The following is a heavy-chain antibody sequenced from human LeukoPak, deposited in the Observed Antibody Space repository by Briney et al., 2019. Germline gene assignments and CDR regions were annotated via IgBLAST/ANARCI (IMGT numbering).Heavy chain of an antibody. CDR1: EFTFSSFA. CDR3: AKCAQSYGNDAFAM. CDR2: IRGGGAGR. D-gene: IGHD3-16*01. V-gene: IGHV3-23*01. J-gene: IGHJ3*02. Sequence: GRSRRLSCAVSEFTFSSFAMSWVRQAPGKGLEWVAYIRGGGAGRLYADSVKGRFSVSRDNSESTLYLQMNSLRVEHTAVYYCAKCAQSYGNDAFAMWGPGTMVTVSS.